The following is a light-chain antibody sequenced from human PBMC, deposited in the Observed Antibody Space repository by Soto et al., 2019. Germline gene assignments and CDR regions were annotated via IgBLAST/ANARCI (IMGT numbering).Light chain of an antibody. J-gene: IGKJ4*01. CDR2: RAS. Sequence: IVMTQSPATLSVSPGERATLSCRASQSINSNLAWYQQKPGQAPRLLMFRASIRATGFPARFSGSGSGTEFNITISSLQSEDSAIYYCPQYNNWPRATFAGGAKVQIK. CDR3: PQYNNWPRAT. V-gene: IGKV3-15*01. CDR1: QSINSN.